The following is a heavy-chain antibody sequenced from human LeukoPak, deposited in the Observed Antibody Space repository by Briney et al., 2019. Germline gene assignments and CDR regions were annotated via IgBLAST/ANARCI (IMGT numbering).Heavy chain of an antibody. D-gene: IGHD3-16*01. CDR3: AKGYYDYVWGSYYFDY. CDR1: GFTFSSYA. J-gene: IGHJ4*02. Sequence: GGSLRLSCAASGFTFSSYAMSWVRQAPGKGLEWVSAISGSGGSTYYADSVKGRFTISRDNSRGTLYLQMNSLRAEDTAVYYCAKGYYDYVWGSYYFDYWGQGTLVTVSS. V-gene: IGHV3-23*01. CDR2: ISGSGGST.